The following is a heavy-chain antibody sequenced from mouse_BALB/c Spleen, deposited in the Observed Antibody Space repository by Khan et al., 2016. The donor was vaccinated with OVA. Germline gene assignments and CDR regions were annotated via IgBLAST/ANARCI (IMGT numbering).Heavy chain of an antibody. J-gene: IGHJ2*01. CDR1: GYNFSTYW. CDR2: INPSSGYT. V-gene: IGHV1-4*01. CDR3: ARDRIAY. Sequence: QVRLQQSGAELARPGASVKMSCKTSGYNFSTYWIHWVKQRPEQGLEWIGYINPSSGYTYYNPTFNDKANLTTDISSSTAYMQLSSLTSEDSAVYYGARDRIAYWGQGTTLTVSA.